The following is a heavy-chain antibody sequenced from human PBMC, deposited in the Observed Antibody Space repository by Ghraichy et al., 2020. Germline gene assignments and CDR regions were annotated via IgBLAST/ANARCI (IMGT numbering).Heavy chain of an antibody. Sequence: SETLSLTCAVYGGSFSGYYWSWIRQPPGKGLEWIGEINHSGSTNYNPSLKSRVTISVDTSKNQFSLKLSSVTAADTAVYYCARGRFKAAVAGTDYWGQGTLVTVSS. D-gene: IGHD6-19*01. V-gene: IGHV4-34*01. CDR2: INHSGST. CDR1: GGSFSGYY. CDR3: ARGRFKAAVAGTDY. J-gene: IGHJ4*02.